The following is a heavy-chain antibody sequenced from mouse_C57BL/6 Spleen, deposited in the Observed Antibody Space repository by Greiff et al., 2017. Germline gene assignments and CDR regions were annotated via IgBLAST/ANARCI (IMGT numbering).Heavy chain of an antibody. CDR1: GFTFSSYG. J-gene: IGHJ3*01. CDR2: ISSGGSYT. V-gene: IGHV5-6*01. CDR3: ARGEFAY. Sequence: EVQGVESGGDLVKPGGSLKLSCAASGFTFSSYGMSWVRQTPDKRLEWVATISSGGSYTYYPDSVKGRFTISRDNAKNTLYLQMSSLKSEDTAMYYCARGEFAYWGQGTLVTVSA.